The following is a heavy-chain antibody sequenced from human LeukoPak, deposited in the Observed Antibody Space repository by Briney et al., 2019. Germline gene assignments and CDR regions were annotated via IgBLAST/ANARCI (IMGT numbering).Heavy chain of an antibody. J-gene: IGHJ4*02. CDR3: ARADEWDLGDFFDF. CDR2: ISSSTTTI. D-gene: IGHD1-26*01. V-gene: IGHV3-48*01. CDR1: GFTFTSYS. Sequence: GGSLRLSCAASGFTFTSYSMNWLRQAPGKGLEWISYISSSTTTIYYADSVKGRFTISRDNAKNSMYLQMNSLRAEDTAVYYCARADEWDLGDFFDFWGQGIVVTVSS.